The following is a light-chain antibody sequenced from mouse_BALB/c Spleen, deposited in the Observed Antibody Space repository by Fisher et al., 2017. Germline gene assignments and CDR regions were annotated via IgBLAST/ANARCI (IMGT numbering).Light chain of an antibody. Sequence: IVMTQTPAIMSASLGERVTMTCSASSSVSSSYLHWYQQKSSTSPKLWIYDTSKLASGVPARFSGSGSGTSYSLTISSMEAEDAATYYCQQWSSNPPTFGGGTKLEIK. V-gene: IGKV4-59*01. J-gene: IGKJ2*01. CDR2: DTS. CDR1: SSVSS. CDR3: QQWSSNPPT.